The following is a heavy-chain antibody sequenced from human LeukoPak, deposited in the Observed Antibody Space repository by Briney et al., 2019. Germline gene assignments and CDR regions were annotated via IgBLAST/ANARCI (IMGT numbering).Heavy chain of an antibody. D-gene: IGHD1-26*01. CDR1: GFTFSDYY. Sequence: GGSLRLSCAASGFTFSDYYMNWIRQAPGKGLEWVSYISNSGRSIYYADSVKGRFTISRDNAKDTLYLHMNSLTAEDTAVYYCARGAKWAYYFDYWGQGTLVTVSS. J-gene: IGHJ4*02. V-gene: IGHV3-11*04. CDR2: ISNSGRSI. CDR3: ARGAKWAYYFDY.